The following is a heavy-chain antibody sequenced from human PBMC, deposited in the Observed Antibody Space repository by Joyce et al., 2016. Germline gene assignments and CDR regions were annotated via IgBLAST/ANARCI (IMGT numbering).Heavy chain of an antibody. J-gene: IGHJ6*02. V-gene: IGHV3-21*01. CDR2: SSGTSNYI. D-gene: IGHD3-16*01. Sequence: QLVESGGGVVKPGGSLRLSCEASGSTFSSSSMSWFCPAAGKGLEWVAASSGTSNYIFHAETVRGRFTVSSDNAKKTLYLQMNSLRAEDSAVFDCARGGISYYYAMDVWGQGTTVTVSS. CDR1: GSTFSSSS. CDR3: ARGGISYYYAMDV.